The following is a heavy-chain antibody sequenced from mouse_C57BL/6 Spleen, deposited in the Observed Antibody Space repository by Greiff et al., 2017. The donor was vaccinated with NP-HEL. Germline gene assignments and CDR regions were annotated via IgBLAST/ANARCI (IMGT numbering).Heavy chain of an antibody. CDR1: GYTFTSYW. V-gene: IGHV1-55*01. CDR2: IYPGSGST. D-gene: IGHD2-4*01. Sequence: QVQLKQPGAELVKPGASVKMSCKASGYTFTSYWITWVKQRPGQGLEWIGDIYPGSGSTNYNEKFKSKATLTVDTSSSTAYMQLSSLTSEDSAVYYCARFEIYYDYDGGDYFDYWGQGTTLTVSS. J-gene: IGHJ2*01. CDR3: ARFEIYYDYDGGDYFDY.